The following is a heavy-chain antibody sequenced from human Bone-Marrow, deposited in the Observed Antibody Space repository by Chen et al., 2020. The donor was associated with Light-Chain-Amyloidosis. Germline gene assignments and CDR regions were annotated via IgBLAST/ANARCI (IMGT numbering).Heavy chain of an antibody. CDR3: AREMVVGYCSSTSCYRNYGMDV. D-gene: IGHD2-2*03. Sequence: QVQLVQSGAEVKKPGASVKVSCKASGYTFTGYYMHWVRQAPGQGLEWMGWINPNSGGTNYAQKFQGRVTMTRDTSISTAYMELSRLRSDDTAVYYCAREMVVGYCSSTSCYRNYGMDVWGQGTTVTVSS. CDR2: INPNSGGT. CDR1: GYTFTGYY. J-gene: IGHJ6*02. V-gene: IGHV1-2*02.